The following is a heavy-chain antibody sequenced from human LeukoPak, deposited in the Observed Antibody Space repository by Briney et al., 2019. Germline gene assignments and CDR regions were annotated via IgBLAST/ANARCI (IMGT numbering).Heavy chain of an antibody. V-gene: IGHV1-46*01. J-gene: IGHJ3*02. Sequence: GASVKVSCKASGYTFTSYYMHWVRQAPGQGLEWMGIINPSGGSTSYAQKFQGRVTMTRDMSTSTIYMELSSLRSEDTAVYYCARDSSSSGAFDIWGQGTMVTVSS. CDR3: ARDSSSSGAFDI. D-gene: IGHD6-6*01. CDR2: INPSGGST. CDR1: GYTFTSYY.